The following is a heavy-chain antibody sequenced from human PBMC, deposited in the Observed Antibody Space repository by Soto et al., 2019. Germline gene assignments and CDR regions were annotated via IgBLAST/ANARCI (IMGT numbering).Heavy chain of an antibody. CDR1: GFTFSSYA. D-gene: IGHD3-10*01. J-gene: IGHJ4*02. V-gene: IGHV3-30*04. CDR3: VKDPSMVRRPYYFDY. CDR2: ISYDGSNK. Sequence: GGSLRLSCAASGFTFSSYAMHWVRQAPGKGLEWVAVISYDGSNKYYADSVKGRFTISRDNSKNTLYLQMNSLRAEDTAVYYCVKDPSMVRRPYYFDYWGKGTLVPVSS.